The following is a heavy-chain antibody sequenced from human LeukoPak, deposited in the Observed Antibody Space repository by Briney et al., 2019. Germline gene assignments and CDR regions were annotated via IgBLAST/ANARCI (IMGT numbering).Heavy chain of an antibody. J-gene: IGHJ3*02. V-gene: IGHV1-18*01. Sequence: ASVKVSCKASGGTFSSYGISWVRQAPGQGLEWMGWISAYNGNTNYAQKLQGRVTMTTDTSTSTAYMELRSLRSDDTAVYYCARSPIVVVPAAIRDDAFDIWGQGTMVTVSS. CDR3: ARSPIVVVPAAIRDDAFDI. D-gene: IGHD2-2*02. CDR2: ISAYNGNT. CDR1: GGTFSSYG.